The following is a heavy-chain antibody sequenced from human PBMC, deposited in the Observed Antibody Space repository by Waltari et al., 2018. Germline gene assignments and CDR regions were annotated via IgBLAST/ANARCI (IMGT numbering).Heavy chain of an antibody. CDR2: IIPIFGTA. CDR3: ARDGSHDYSTNYYYYGMDV. J-gene: IGHJ6*02. Sequence: QVQLVQSGAEVKKPGSSVKVSCKASEGTFSRYAISWVRQAPGKGLEWMGGIIPIFGTANYAQKFQGRVTITADESTSTAYMELSSLRSEDTAVYYCARDGSHDYSTNYYYYGMDVWGQGTTVTVSS. CDR1: EGTFSRYA. V-gene: IGHV1-69*01. D-gene: IGHD4-17*01.